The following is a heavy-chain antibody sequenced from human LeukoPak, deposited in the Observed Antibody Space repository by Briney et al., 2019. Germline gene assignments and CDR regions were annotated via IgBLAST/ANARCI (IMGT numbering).Heavy chain of an antibody. D-gene: IGHD2-21*02. CDR3: ARRRVDAVVVTALRHYYYYYMDV. Sequence: GESLKISCKGSGYSFTSNWIAWVRQKPGKGLEWMGIIYPGDSETRYSPSFQGQVTISVDKSVRSAYLSWSSLKASDTAMYYCARRRVDAVVVTALRHYYYYYMDVWGKGTTVTVSS. V-gene: IGHV5-51*01. CDR1: GYSFTSNW. CDR2: IYPGDSET. J-gene: IGHJ6*03.